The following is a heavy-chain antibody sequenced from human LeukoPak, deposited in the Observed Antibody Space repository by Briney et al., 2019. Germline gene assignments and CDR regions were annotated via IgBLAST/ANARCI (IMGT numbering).Heavy chain of an antibody. CDR3: ARDHYGGNSDY. Sequence: GGSPRLSCAASGFTFSSYWMHWVRQAPGKGLVWVSRINTDGSSTYYADSVKGRFTISRDNAKNTLYLQMNTLRAEDTAVYYCARDHYGGNSDYWGQGTLVTVSS. J-gene: IGHJ4*02. D-gene: IGHD4-23*01. V-gene: IGHV3-74*01. CDR2: INTDGSST. CDR1: GFTFSSYW.